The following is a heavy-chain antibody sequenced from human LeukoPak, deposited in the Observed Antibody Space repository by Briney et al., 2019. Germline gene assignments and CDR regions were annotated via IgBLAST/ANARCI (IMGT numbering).Heavy chain of an antibody. J-gene: IGHJ4*02. D-gene: IGHD6-13*01. CDR3: AREVAAAGTFFDY. CDR1: GYTFSNYG. V-gene: IGHV1-18*01. CDR2: ISGYNGNT. Sequence: ASVKVSCKASGYTFSNYGISWVRQAPGQGLEWMGWISGYNGNTNYAQKLQGRVTMTTDTSTSTAYMELRSLRSDDTAVYYCAREVAAAGTFFDYWGQGTLVTVSS.